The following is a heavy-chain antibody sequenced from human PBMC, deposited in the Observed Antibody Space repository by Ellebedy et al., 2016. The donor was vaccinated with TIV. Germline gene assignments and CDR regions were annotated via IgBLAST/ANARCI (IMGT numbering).Heavy chain of an antibody. Sequence: ASVKVSCKASGGTFSSYAISWVRQAPGQGLEWMGGIIPIFGTANYAQKFQGRVTITVDESTSTAYMELSSLRSEDTAVYYCAGNYDFWSGDMTRHIGWFDPWGQGTLVTVSS. V-gene: IGHV1-69*13. CDR3: AGNYDFWSGDMTRHIGWFDP. CDR2: IIPIFGTA. J-gene: IGHJ5*02. CDR1: GGTFSSYA. D-gene: IGHD3-3*01.